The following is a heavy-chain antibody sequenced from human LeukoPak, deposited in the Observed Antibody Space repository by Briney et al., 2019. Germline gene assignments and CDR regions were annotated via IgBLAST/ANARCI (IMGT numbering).Heavy chain of an antibody. J-gene: IGHJ4*02. CDR3: ARQVVVVAATYGY. Sequence: SETLSLTCTVSGGSISSSSYYWGWIRQPPGKGLEWIGSIYYSGSTYYNPSLKSRVTISVDTSKNQFSLKLSSVTAADTAVYYCARQVVVVAATYGYWGQGTLVTVSS. CDR1: GGSISSSSYY. V-gene: IGHV4-39*01. CDR2: IYYSGST. D-gene: IGHD2-15*01.